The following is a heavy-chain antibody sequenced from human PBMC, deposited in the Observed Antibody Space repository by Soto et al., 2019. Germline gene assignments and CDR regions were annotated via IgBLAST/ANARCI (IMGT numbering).Heavy chain of an antibody. J-gene: IGHJ6*02. Sequence: WGSLRLSCAASGFPFSSYGMHWVRQAPGQGLEWVAVISYGGSNKYYADSVKGRFTISRDNSKNTLYLQMNSLRAEDTAVYYCAKVAAGASGLYYYSGMDVGGQETTVTASS. CDR3: AKVAAGASGLYYYSGMDV. CDR2: ISYGGSNK. D-gene: IGHD1-26*01. CDR1: GFPFSSYG. V-gene: IGHV3-30*18.